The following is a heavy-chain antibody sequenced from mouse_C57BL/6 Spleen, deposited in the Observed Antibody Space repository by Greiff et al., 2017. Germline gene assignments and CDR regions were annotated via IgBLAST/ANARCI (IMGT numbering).Heavy chain of an antibody. J-gene: IGHJ1*03. CDR1: GYTFTDYY. D-gene: IGHD1-1*01. Sequence: EVQLVESGPELVKPGASVKISCKASGYTFTDYYMNWVKQSHGKSLEWIGDINPNNGGTSYNQKFKGKATLTVDKSSSTAYMELRSLTSEDSAVYYCARSGYYGSSPWYFDVWGTGTTVTVSS. V-gene: IGHV1-26*01. CDR3: ARSGYYGSSPWYFDV. CDR2: INPNNGGT.